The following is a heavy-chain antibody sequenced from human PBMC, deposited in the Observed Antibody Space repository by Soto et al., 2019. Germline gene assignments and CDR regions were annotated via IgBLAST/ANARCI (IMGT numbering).Heavy chain of an antibody. D-gene: IGHD1-26*01. Sequence: QVQLVQSGAEVKKPGASVKVSCKASGYTFINYYMRWVRQAPGQGLEWMGTVNPSNDYTTFAQKFQGRVNMTTDTSTGTVYMELGSLRSEDTAVYYCAREGGGSRGYCDYWGQGTLVPVSS. V-gene: IGHV1-46*01. CDR3: AREGGGSRGYCDY. J-gene: IGHJ4*02. CDR1: GYTFINYY. CDR2: VNPSNDYT.